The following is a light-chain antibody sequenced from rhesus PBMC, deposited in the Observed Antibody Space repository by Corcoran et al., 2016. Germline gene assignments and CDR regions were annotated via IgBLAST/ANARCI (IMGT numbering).Light chain of an antibody. V-gene: IGKV1-43*02. Sequence: DIQMTQSPSSLSASVGDRVTITCRASQGISTYLNWYQQKPGEAPKRLIYAASSLQSGVPSRFSGSGYGTDFALTISSLQPEDFATYYWLQYNSDPYSFGQGTKVEIK. CDR2: AAS. J-gene: IGKJ2*01. CDR1: QGISTY. CDR3: LQYNSDPYS.